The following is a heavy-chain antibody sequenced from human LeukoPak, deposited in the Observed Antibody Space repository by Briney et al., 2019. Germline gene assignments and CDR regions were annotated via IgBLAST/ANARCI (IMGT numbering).Heavy chain of an antibody. CDR1: GGSFSGYY. CDR2: INDRGKT. V-gene: IGHV4-34*01. Sequence: KPSETLSLTCAVYGGSFSGYYRSWIRQPPGKGLEWIGEINDRGKTIYNPSLKSRVTISIDTSKNQFSLKLTSGIAADTAMYYCARPVYCSSTTCTGPFHIWGQGTMVTVSS. CDR3: ARPVYCSSTTCTGPFHI. D-gene: IGHD2-2*01. J-gene: IGHJ3*02.